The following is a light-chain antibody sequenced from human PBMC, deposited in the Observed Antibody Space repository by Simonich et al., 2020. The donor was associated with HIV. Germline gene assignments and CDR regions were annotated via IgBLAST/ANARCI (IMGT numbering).Light chain of an antibody. CDR2: DTS. J-gene: IGKJ2*01. V-gene: IGKV3-15*01. Sequence: EIAMTHSPAPLSEYPREGTTRTCRASQSVSSKLAWYQQRPGQAPRLLIYDTSARATGIPSRFSGSGSGTEFTHTISSLQSDDFTVYDCQQYNYWPYTFGQGAKLEIK. CDR1: QSVSSK. CDR3: QQYNYWPYT.